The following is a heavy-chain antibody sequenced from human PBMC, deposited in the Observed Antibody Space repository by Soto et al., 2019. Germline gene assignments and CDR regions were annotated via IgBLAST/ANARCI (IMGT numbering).Heavy chain of an antibody. CDR3: AGIVVVPAARGLAFDI. CDR1: GGSISSYY. J-gene: IGHJ3*02. D-gene: IGHD2-2*01. V-gene: IGHV4-59*08. Sequence: SETLSLTCTVSGGSISSYYWNWMRQPPGKGLEWIGYIYYSGSTNYNSSLKSRVTISVDTTKNEFSLKLSSVTAADTAVYYCAGIVVVPAARGLAFDIWGQGTMVT. CDR2: IYYSGST.